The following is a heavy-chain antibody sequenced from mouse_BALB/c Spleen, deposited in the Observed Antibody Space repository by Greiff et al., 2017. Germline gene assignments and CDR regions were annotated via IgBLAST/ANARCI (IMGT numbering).Heavy chain of an antibody. CDR2: IRSKSNNYAT. CDR3: VRDDTEFAY. Sequence: GGGLVQPKGSLKLSCAASGFTFNTYAMNWVRQAPGKGLEWVARIRSKSNNYATYYADSVKDRFTISRDDSQSMLYLQMNNLKTEDTAMYYCVRDDTEFAYWGQGTLVTVSA. J-gene: IGHJ3*01. V-gene: IGHV10-1*02. CDR1: GFTFNTYA.